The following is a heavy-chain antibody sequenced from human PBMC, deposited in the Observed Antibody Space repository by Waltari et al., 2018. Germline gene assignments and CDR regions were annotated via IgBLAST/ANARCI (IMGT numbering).Heavy chain of an antibody. CDR2: VEPEDGET. Sequence: EVQLVQSGAEVKKPGATVKISCKVSGYTFTDYYMHWVQQAPGKGLEWMGLVEPEDGETSYAGKFQGRVTITADTSTDTAYMELSSLRSEDTAVYYCATVERITMIVVDKNWFDPWGQGTLVTVSS. D-gene: IGHD3-22*01. CDR3: ATVERITMIVVDKNWFDP. CDR1: GYTFTDYY. V-gene: IGHV1-69-2*01. J-gene: IGHJ5*02.